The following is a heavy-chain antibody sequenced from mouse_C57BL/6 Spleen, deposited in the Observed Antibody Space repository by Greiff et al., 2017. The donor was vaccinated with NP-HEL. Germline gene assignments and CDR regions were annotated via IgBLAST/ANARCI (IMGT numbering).Heavy chain of an antibody. CDR2: IYPGSGNT. Sequence: QVQLQQSGPELVKPGASVKISCKASGYSFTSYYIHWVKQRPGQGLEWIGWIYPGSGNTKYNEKFKGKATLTADTSSSTAYMQLSSLTSEDSAVYYCARDGVITTVVASPSFAYWGQGTLVTVSA. V-gene: IGHV1-66*01. CDR1: GYSFTSYY. CDR3: ARDGVITTVVASPSFAY. D-gene: IGHD1-1*01. J-gene: IGHJ3*01.